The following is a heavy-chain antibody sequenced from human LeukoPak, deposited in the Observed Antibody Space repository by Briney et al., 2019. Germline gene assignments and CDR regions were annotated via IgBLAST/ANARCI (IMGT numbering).Heavy chain of an antibody. CDR3: ARPYSSSWYWGIFDY. J-gene: IGHJ4*02. D-gene: IGHD6-13*01. CDR2: IYYSGST. CDR1: GGSISSSSYY. V-gene: IGHV4-39*01. Sequence: PSETLSLTCTVSGGSISSSSYYWGWIRQPPGKGLEWIGSIYYSGSTYYNPSLKSRVTISVDTSKNQFSLKLSSVTAADTAVYYCARPYSSSWYWGIFDYWGQGTLVTVSS.